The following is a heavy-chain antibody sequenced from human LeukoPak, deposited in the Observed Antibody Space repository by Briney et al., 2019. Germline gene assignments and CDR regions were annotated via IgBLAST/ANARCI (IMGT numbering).Heavy chain of an antibody. D-gene: IGHD6-13*01. Sequence: GGSLRLSCAASGFTVSSNYMSWVRQAPGKGLEWVSVIYSGGSTYYADSVKGRFTISRDNSKNTLYLQMNSLRAEDTAVYYCARMGLSSSWYRHYYGGQGTLVTVSS. CDR2: IYSGGST. V-gene: IGHV3-53*01. CDR3: ARMGLSSSWYRHYY. CDR1: GFTVSSNY. J-gene: IGHJ4*02.